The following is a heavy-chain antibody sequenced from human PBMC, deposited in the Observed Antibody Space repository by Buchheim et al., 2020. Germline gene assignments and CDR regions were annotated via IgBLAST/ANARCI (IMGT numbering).Heavy chain of an antibody. CDR2: IYSGGST. J-gene: IGHJ4*02. CDR1: GFTVSSNY. V-gene: IGHV3-66*02. Sequence: EVQLVESGGGLVQPGGSLRLSCAASGFTVSSNYMSWVRQAPGKGLEWVSVIYSGGSTYYADSVKGRFTISSDNSKNTLYLQMNSLRAEDTAVYYCARGAYCSSTSCYPIADYFDYWGQGTL. D-gene: IGHD2-2*01. CDR3: ARGAYCSSTSCYPIADYFDY.